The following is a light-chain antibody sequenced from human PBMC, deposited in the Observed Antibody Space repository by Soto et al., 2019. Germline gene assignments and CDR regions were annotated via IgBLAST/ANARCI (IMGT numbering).Light chain of an antibody. CDR3: QSYDSSNHRV. CDR1: SGSIARNY. CDR2: EDN. J-gene: IGLJ3*02. Sequence: NFMLTQPHSVSESPGKTVTISCTRSSGSIARNYVQWYQQRPGSSPTTVIYEDNQRPSGVPDRFSGSIDSSSNSASLTISGLKTEDEADYYCQSYDSSNHRVFGGGTQLTVL. V-gene: IGLV6-57*01.